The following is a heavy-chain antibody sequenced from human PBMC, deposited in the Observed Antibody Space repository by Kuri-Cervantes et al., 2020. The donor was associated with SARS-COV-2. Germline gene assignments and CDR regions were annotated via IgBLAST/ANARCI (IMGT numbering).Heavy chain of an antibody. J-gene: IGHJ4*02. D-gene: IGHD4-17*01. CDR1: GYTFTSYG. V-gene: IGHV1-18*01. CDR2: ISAYNGNT. CDR3: ARESYGDYVCDY. Sequence: ASVKVSCKASGYTFTSYGISWVRQAPGQGLEWMGWISAYNGNTNYAQKLQGRVTMTTDTSTSTAYMELSSLRSDDTAVYYCARESYGDYVCDYWGQGTLVTVSS.